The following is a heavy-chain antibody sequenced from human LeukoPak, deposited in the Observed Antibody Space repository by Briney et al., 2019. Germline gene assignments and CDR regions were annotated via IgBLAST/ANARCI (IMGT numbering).Heavy chain of an antibody. CDR3: ARGSAVTGVH. CDR1: GFTFSTYW. J-gene: IGHJ4*02. Sequence: GGSLRLSCAASGFTFSTYWMSWVRQAPGKGLGWVADIKQDGSDKYYVDSVKGRFTISRDNAKNSLYLQMNSLRAEDTAMYYCARGSAVTGVHWGQGTLVTVSS. D-gene: IGHD1-14*01. V-gene: IGHV3-7*02. CDR2: IKQDGSDK.